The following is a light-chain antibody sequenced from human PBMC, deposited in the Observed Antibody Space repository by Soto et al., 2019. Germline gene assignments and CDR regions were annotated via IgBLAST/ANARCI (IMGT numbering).Light chain of an antibody. V-gene: IGKV1-9*01. Sequence: DIQVTQSPSFLSASVGDRVTITCRASQVVANYFALYQQKPGKAPNLLIYAASTVQGGVPSRFSGSGSGTEFTLTISSLQPEDFATYYCQQLNSYPLTFGGGTKVDIK. J-gene: IGKJ4*01. CDR2: AAS. CDR1: QVVANY. CDR3: QQLNSYPLT.